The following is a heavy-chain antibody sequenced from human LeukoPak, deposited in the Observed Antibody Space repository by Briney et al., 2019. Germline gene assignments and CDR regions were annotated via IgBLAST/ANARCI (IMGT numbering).Heavy chain of an antibody. CDR1: GGSVSSSSYY. Sequence: SETLSLTCTVSGGSVSSSSYYWGWIRQPPGKGLEWVATTHYDGTTYYNPSLESRLTISLDTSKNQFSLTLTSVAAADTAVYYCARLRLTAMVYCWGQGTLVTVSS. CDR3: ARLRLTAMVYC. J-gene: IGHJ4*02. D-gene: IGHD5-18*01. V-gene: IGHV4-39*07. CDR2: THYDGTT.